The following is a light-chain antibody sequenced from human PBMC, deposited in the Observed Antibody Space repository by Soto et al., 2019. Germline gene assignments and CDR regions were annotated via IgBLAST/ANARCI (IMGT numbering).Light chain of an antibody. Sequence: GVRFTSTCRASQSISSYLNWYQQKPGKAPKLLIYGASSLQSGVPSRFSGSGSGTDFTLSITSLQPEDFATYYCQQTSSTPLTFGRGTKV. CDR2: GAS. J-gene: IGKJ4*01. V-gene: IGKV1-39*01. CDR1: QSISSY. CDR3: QQTSSTPLT.